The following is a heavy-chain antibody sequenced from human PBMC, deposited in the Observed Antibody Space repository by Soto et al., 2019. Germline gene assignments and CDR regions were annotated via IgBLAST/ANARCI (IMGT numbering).Heavy chain of an antibody. CDR1: GVTFIGYA. J-gene: IGHJ6*02. V-gene: IGHV3-64*01. Sequence: GGSLRLWCAASGVTFIGYAMHWVRQATGKGLEYVSAISSNGGSTYYANSVKGRFTISRDNSKNTLYLQMGSLRAEDMAVYYCARDFYGSGSYYNQDYYYYGMDVWGQGTRVT. D-gene: IGHD3-10*01. CDR2: ISSNGGST. CDR3: ARDFYGSGSYYNQDYYYYGMDV.